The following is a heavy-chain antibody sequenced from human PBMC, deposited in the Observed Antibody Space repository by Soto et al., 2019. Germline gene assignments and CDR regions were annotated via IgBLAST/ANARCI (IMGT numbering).Heavy chain of an antibody. CDR2: IYYSGST. D-gene: IGHD3-10*01. J-gene: IGHJ5*02. Sequence: SETLSLTCTVSGGSISSSRYYWGWIRQPPGKGLEWIGSIYYSGSTYYNPSLRSRVTISVDTSKNQFSLKLSSVTAADTAVYYCARCDYYGSGSYYIYWFDPWGQGTLVTVSS. V-gene: IGHV4-39*01. CDR3: ARCDYYGSGSYYIYWFDP. CDR1: GGSISSSRYY.